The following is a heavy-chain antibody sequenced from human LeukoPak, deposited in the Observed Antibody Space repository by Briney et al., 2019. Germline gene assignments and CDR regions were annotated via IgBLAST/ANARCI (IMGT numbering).Heavy chain of an antibody. CDR1: GFTFSNYA. V-gene: IGHV3-30*01. D-gene: IGHD1-26*01. CDR2: ISFDATKE. Sequence: PGGSLRLSCAASGFTFSNYAMHWVRQAPGKGLEWVAVISFDATKEYFGKSVKGRFTISRDNSKSTLFLQMHSLRIEDTALYFCARFKVGSNTTQKNAFDNWGRGTVVTVSS. CDR3: ARFKVGSNTTQKNAFDN. J-gene: IGHJ3*02.